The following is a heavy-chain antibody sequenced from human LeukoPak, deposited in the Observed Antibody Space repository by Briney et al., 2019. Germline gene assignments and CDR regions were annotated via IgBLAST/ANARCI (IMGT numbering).Heavy chain of an antibody. CDR2: IIPIFGTA. Sequence: SVKVSCKASGVTFSSYAISWARQAPGQGLEWMGGIIPIFGTANYAQKFQGRVTITADESTSTAYMELSSLRSEDTAVYYCASWGGQLGYCSGGSCENWFDPWGQGTLVTVSS. CDR3: ASWGGQLGYCSGGSCENWFDP. CDR1: GVTFSSYA. V-gene: IGHV1-69*13. J-gene: IGHJ5*02. D-gene: IGHD2-15*01.